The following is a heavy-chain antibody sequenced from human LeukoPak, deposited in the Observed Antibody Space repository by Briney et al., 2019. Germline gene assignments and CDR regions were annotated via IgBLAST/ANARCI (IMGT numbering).Heavy chain of an antibody. CDR2: ISGSGGST. CDR3: AKDRAYYHLLDGYYRNWFDP. D-gene: IGHD3-3*02. Sequence: GGSLRLSCAASGFTFDNFAMTWVRQAPGKGLEWVSGISGSGGSTYYIDSVKGRFIISRDNSKNTLYLQMNSVSAEDTAVYYCAKDRAYYHLLDGYYRNWFDPWGQGTLVTVSS. CDR1: GFTFDNFA. V-gene: IGHV3-23*01. J-gene: IGHJ5*02.